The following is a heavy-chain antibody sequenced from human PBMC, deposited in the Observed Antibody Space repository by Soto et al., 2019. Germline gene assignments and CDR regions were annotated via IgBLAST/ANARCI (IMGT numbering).Heavy chain of an antibody. D-gene: IGHD5-12*01. CDR3: ARDGGYSGYYLDY. V-gene: IGHV3-7*01. J-gene: IGHJ4*02. CDR1: GFTFSSYW. CDR2: IKQDGSVK. Sequence: GGSLRLSCAASGFTFSSYWMSWVRQAPGKGLEWVANIKQDGSVKYYVDSVKGRFTISRDNAKNSLYLQMNSLRAEDTAVYYCARDGGYSGYYLDYWGQGTLVTVSS.